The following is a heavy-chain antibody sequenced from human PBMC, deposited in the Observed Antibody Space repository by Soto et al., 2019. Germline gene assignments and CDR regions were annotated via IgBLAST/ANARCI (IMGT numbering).Heavy chain of an antibody. CDR2: IYYSGST. CDR3: ARHVRYSYGSY. CDR1: GGSISSSSYY. V-gene: IGHV4-39*01. J-gene: IGHJ4*02. D-gene: IGHD5-18*01. Sequence: PSETLSLTCTVSGGSISSSSYYWGWIRQPPGKGLEWIGSIYYSGSTYYNPSLKSRVTISVDTSKNQFSLKLSSVTAADTAVYYCARHVRYSYGSYWGQGTLVTVSS.